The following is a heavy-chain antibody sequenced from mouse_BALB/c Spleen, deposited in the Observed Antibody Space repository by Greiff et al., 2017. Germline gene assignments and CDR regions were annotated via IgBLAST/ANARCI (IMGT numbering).Heavy chain of an antibody. D-gene: IGHD2-4*01. CDR1: GFTFSSYT. Sequence: EVKLVESGGGLVQPGGSLKLSCAASGFTFSSYTMSWVRQTPEKRLEWVAYISNGGGSTYYPDTVKGRFTISRDNAKNTLYLQMSSLKSEDTAMYYCARLSTMTKGYAMDYWGQGTSVTVSS. CDR2: ISNGGGST. CDR3: ARLSTMTKGYAMDY. J-gene: IGHJ4*01. V-gene: IGHV5-12-2*01.